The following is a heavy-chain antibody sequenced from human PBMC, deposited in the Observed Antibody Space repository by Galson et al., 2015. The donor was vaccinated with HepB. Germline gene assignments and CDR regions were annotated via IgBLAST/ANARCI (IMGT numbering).Heavy chain of an antibody. D-gene: IGHD2-2*01. CDR2: IWYDGSNK. J-gene: IGHJ4*02. CDR3: ARGGLRYCSTTSCPLDY. V-gene: IGHV3-33*08. Sequence: SLRLSCAASGFTFSSYGMHWVRQAPGRGLEWVAVIWYDGSNKYYADSVKGRFTISRDNSKNTLYLQMNSLRAEDTAVYYRARGGLRYCSTTSCPLDYWGQGTLVTVSS. CDR1: GFTFSSYG.